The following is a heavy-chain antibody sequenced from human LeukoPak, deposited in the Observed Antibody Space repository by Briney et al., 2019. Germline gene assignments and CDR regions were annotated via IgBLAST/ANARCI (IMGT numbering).Heavy chain of an antibody. Sequence: SETLSLTCTVSGGSISSSSYYWGWIRQPPGKGLEWIGSIYYSGSTYYNPSLKSRVTISVDTSKNQFSLKLSSVTAADTAVYYCAREYSINYYDSSGYPDYFDYWGQGTLVTVSS. J-gene: IGHJ4*02. CDR1: GGSISSSSYY. CDR2: IYYSGST. D-gene: IGHD3-22*01. V-gene: IGHV4-39*07. CDR3: AREYSINYYDSSGYPDYFDY.